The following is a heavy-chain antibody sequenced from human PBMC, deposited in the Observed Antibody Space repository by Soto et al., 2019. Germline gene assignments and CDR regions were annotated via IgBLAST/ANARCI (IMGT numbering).Heavy chain of an antibody. Sequence: PGGSLRLSCAASGFTFSSYAMHWVRQAPGKGLEWVAVISYDGSNKHYADSVKGRFTISRDNSKNTLYLQMNSLRAEDTAVYYCAGALGGYGDYVTYYYYGMDVWGQGTTVTVSS. CDR2: ISYDGSNK. CDR1: GFTFSSYA. CDR3: AGALGGYGDYVTYYYYGMDV. J-gene: IGHJ6*02. D-gene: IGHD4-17*01. V-gene: IGHV3-30-3*01.